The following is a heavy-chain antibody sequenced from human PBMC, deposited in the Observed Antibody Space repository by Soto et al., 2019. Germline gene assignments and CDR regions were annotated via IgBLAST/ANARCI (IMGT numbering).Heavy chain of an antibody. D-gene: IGHD2-2*01. CDR1: GFTFSSYG. V-gene: IGHV3-33*01. CDR2: IWYDGSNK. Sequence: GGSLRLSCAASGFTFSSYGMHWVRQAPGKGLEWVAVIWYDGSNKYYADSVKGRFTISRDNSKNTLYLQMNSLRAEDTAVYYCAREGYCSSTSCYSYYYYYGVDVWGQGTTVTV. J-gene: IGHJ6*02. CDR3: AREGYCSSTSCYSYYYYYGVDV.